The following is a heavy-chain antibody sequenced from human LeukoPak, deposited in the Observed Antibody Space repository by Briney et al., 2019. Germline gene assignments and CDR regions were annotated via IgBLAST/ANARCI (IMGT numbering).Heavy chain of an antibody. D-gene: IGHD2-15*01. Sequence: SETLSLTCTVSGGSISSYYWSWIQQPPGKGLEWIGYIYYSGSTNYNPSLKSRVTISVDTSKNQFSLKLSSVTAADTAVYYCARFFYSYLDYWGQGTLVTVSS. J-gene: IGHJ4*02. CDR2: IYYSGST. V-gene: IGHV4-59*01. CDR3: ARFFYSYLDY. CDR1: GGSISSYY.